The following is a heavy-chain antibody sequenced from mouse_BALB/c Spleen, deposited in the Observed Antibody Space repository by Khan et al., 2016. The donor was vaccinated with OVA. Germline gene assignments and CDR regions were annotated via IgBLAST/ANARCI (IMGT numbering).Heavy chain of an antibody. D-gene: IGHD2-13*01. J-gene: IGHJ2*01. Sequence: QVQLQQSGAELVRPGASVKLSCQASGYTFTNHWINWVKQRPGQGLEWIGNIYPSDSYTNYNHQFKDQATLTVDKSSSAAYMQLSSPTSDDSAVDYGTRGDPGSFDYWVQGTTLTVSS. CDR3: TRGDPGSFDY. V-gene: IGHV1-69*02. CDR2: IYPSDSYT. CDR1: GYTFTNHW.